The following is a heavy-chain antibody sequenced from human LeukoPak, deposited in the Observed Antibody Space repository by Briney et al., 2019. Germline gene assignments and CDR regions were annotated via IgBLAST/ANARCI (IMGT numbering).Heavy chain of an antibody. V-gene: IGHV4-38-2*01. D-gene: IGHD3-3*01. CDR3: ARHTSIFGVVMYFDY. CDR2: IYHSGST. J-gene: IGHJ4*02. Sequence: SETLSLTCAVSSYSISSGYYWGWIRQPPGKGLEWIGSIYHSGSTYYNPSLKSRVTISVDTSKNQFSLKLSSVTAADTAVYYCARHTSIFGVVMYFDYWGQGTLVTVSS. CDR1: SYSISSGYY.